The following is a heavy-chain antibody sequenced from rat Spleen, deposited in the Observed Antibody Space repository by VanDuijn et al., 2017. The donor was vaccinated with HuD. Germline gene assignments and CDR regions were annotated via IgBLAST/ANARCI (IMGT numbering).Heavy chain of an antibody. CDR3: VTSGSTGFAY. J-gene: IGHJ3*01. CDR1: GFTFSDYY. V-gene: IGHV5-29*01. D-gene: IGHD1-4*01. CDR2: ISYDGSPT. Sequence: EVQLVESDGGFVQPGKSLKLSCAASGFTFSDYYMAWVRQAPTKGLEWVATISYDGSPTYYRDSLKGRFTISRENAKSTLYLQMDSLRSEDTATYYCVTSGSTGFAYWGQGTLVTVSS.